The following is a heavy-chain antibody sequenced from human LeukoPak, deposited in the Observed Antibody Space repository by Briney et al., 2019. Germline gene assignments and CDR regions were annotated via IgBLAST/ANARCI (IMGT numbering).Heavy chain of an antibody. J-gene: IGHJ5*02. CDR1: GFTFSSYN. CDR3: ARGTTGRYNWFDP. CDR2: ITSGSSYI. Sequence: GGSLRLSCAASGFTFSSYNMNWVRQAPGKGLEWVSSITSGSSYIYYADSVKGRFTISRDNAKNSLYLQMNSLRAEDTAVYYCARGTTGRYNWFDPWGQGTLVTVSS. D-gene: IGHD3-10*01. V-gene: IGHV3-21*01.